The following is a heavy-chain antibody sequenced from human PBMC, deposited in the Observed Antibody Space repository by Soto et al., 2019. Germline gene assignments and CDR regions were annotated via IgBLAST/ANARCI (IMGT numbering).Heavy chain of an antibody. CDR2: IKQDGSQK. CDR1: GVTFSSYW. J-gene: IGHJ4*02. CDR3: AGAYYYDSSGYSPGGY. D-gene: IGHD3-22*01. V-gene: IGHV3-7*01. Sequence: GGSLRLSCAASGVTFSSYWMSWVRQAPGKGLEWVANIKQDGSQKYYVDSVKGRFTISRDNAKNSLYLQMNSLRVEDTAVYYCAGAYYYDSSGYSPGGYWGQGTLVTVSS.